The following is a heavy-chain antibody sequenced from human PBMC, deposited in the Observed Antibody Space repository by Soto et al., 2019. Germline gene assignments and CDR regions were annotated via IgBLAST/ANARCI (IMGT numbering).Heavy chain of an antibody. CDR3: ARSYRGPFPGIAAGSPDVKYQQDV. CDR1: DGSVSSGSYY. V-gene: IGHV4-61*01. D-gene: IGHD6-13*01. Sequence: SETLSLTCTVSDGSVSSGSYYWSWIRQPPGKGLEWIGYIYYSGSTNYNPSLKSRVTISVDTSKNQFSLKLSSVTAADTAVYYCARSYRGPFPGIAAGSPDVKYQQDVWGKGTTVTVSS. CDR2: IYYSGST. J-gene: IGHJ6*04.